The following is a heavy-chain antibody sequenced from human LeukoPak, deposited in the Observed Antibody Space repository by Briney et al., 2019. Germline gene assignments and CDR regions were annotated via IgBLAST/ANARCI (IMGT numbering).Heavy chain of an antibody. CDR2: ITSSDSTT. D-gene: IGHD3-16*01. Sequence: GGSLRLSCVASGFTFSSYEMNWVRQAPGKGLEWLSYITSSDSTTRYADSVKGRFTISRDNAKNSLYLQMNSLRAEDTAVYYCARVWGSYLDYWGQGTLVTVSS. CDR3: ARVWGSYLDY. V-gene: IGHV3-48*03. CDR1: GFTFSSYE. J-gene: IGHJ4*02.